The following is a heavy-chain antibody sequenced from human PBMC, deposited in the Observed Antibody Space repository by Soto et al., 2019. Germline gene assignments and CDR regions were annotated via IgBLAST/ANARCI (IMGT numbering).Heavy chain of an antibody. CDR2: IYYSGST. D-gene: IGHD3-22*01. Sequence: PSETLSLTCTVSGGSISSGDYYWSWIRQPPGKGLEWIGYIYYSGSTYYNPSLKSRVTISVDTSKNQFSLKLSSVTAADTAVYYCARDHQYYYDSSGYYQDYFDYWGQGTLVTAPQ. V-gene: IGHV4-30-4*01. J-gene: IGHJ4*02. CDR3: ARDHQYYYDSSGYYQDYFDY. CDR1: GGSISSGDYY.